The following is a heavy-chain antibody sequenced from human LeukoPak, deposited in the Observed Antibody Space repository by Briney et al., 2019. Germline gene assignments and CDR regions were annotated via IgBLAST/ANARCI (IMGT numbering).Heavy chain of an antibody. V-gene: IGHV3-30*07. CDR3: ASKGLSGSYFWLGFDP. D-gene: IGHD1-26*01. CDR1: GFTFSSYA. CDR2: ISYDGSNK. Sequence: GGSLRLSCAASGFTFSSYAMHWVRQAPGKGLEWVAVISYDGSNKYYADSVRGRFTISRDNSKNTLYLQMNSLRADDTAVYYCASKGLSGSYFWLGFDPWGQGTLVTVSS. J-gene: IGHJ5*02.